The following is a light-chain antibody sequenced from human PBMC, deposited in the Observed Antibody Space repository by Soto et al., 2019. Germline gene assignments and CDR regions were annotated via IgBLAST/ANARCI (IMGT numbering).Light chain of an antibody. V-gene: IGLV2-8*01. CDR1: SSDVGGYNY. Sequence: QSALTQPPSASGSPGQSVTLSCTGTSSDVGGYNYVSWYQQHPGKAPKLMIYEVSKRPLGVPDRFSGSKSGNTASLTVSGLQAEDEADYYCSSYAGSNNLVFGGGTKLTVL. CDR2: EVS. CDR3: SSYAGSNNLV. J-gene: IGLJ2*01.